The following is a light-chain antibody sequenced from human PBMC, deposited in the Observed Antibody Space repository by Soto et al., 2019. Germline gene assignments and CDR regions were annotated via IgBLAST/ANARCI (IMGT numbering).Light chain of an antibody. Sequence: QSALTQPPSASGSPGQSVTISCAGTSSDVGGYGHVSWYQQHPGKAPKLMIYDVSKRPSGVPDRFSGSKSGNAASLTVSGLQTEDEADYYCSSFAGSNNVVFGGGTKLTVL. J-gene: IGLJ3*02. CDR1: SSDVGGYGH. CDR3: SSFAGSNNVV. V-gene: IGLV2-8*01. CDR2: DVS.